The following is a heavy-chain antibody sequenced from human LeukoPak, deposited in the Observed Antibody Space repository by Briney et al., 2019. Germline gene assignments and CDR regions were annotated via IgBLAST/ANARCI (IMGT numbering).Heavy chain of an antibody. CDR3: ARDRRPRNTYYYDSSGYQDDAFDI. CDR1: GYTFTSYY. D-gene: IGHD3-22*01. V-gene: IGHV1-46*01. Sequence: AASVKVSCKASGYTFTSYYMHWVRQAPGQGLEWMGIINPSGGSTSYAQKFQGRVTMTTDTSTSTAYMELRSLRSDDTAVYYCARDRRPRNTYYYDSSGYQDDAFDIWGQGTMVTVSS. J-gene: IGHJ3*02. CDR2: INPSGGST.